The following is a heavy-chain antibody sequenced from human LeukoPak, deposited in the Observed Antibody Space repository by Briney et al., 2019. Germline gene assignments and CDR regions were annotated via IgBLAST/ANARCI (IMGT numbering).Heavy chain of an antibody. V-gene: IGHV3-21*01. D-gene: IGHD3-3*01. CDR2: ISSSGSYK. CDR3: ARDHGEGDFWSGYYSLYYYYYYMDV. J-gene: IGHJ6*03. CDR1: GFTFSSYN. Sequence: GGSLRLSCAASGFTFSSYNMNWVRQAPGKGLEWVSSISSSGSYKYYADSVKGRFTISRDNAKNSLYLQMNSLRAEDTAVYYCARDHGEGDFWSGYYSLYYYYYYMDVWGKGTTVTVSS.